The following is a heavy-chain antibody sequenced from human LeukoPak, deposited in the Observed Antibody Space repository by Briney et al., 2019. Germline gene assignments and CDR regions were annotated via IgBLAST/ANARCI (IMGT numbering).Heavy chain of an antibody. CDR2: IIPIFGTA. CDR1: GGTFSSYA. CDR3: ARYRFGAAIRVEYNWFDP. J-gene: IGHJ5*02. V-gene: IGHV1-69*05. D-gene: IGHD2-2*01. Sequence: ASVKVSCKASGGTFSSYAISWVRQAPGQGLEWMGGIIPIFGTANYAQKFQGRVTITTDESTSTAYMELSSLRSEDTAVYYCARYRFGAAIRVEYNWFDPRGPGNPGHRLL.